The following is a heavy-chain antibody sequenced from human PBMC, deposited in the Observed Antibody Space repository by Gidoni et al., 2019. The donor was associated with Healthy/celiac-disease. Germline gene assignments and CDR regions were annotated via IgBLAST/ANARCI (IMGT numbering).Heavy chain of an antibody. CDR3: ARNGVFGGYEDY. Sequence: QVQRVQSGAEVKKPGSSVKVSCKASGVTFSSYTISWVRQAPGQGLEWMGRIIPILGIANYAPKFQGRVTITADKSTSTAYMELSSLRSGDTAVYYCARNGVFGGYEDYWGQGTLVTVSS. CDR1: GVTFSSYT. CDR2: IIPILGIA. D-gene: IGHD5-12*01. V-gene: IGHV1-69*02. J-gene: IGHJ4*02.